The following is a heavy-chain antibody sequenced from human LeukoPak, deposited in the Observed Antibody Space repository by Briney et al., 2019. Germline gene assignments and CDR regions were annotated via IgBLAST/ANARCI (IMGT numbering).Heavy chain of an antibody. CDR3: ARVVGLQDIVVVPAAVLFDY. CDR2: INPLSGGT. V-gene: IGHV1-2*02. CDR1: GYTFSDYY. D-gene: IGHD2-2*01. Sequence: GASVKVSCKASGYTFSDYYMHWVRQAPGQGLEWMGWINPLSGGTNYAQKFQGRVTKTRDTSISTAYMELSRLISGDTAVYYCARVVGLQDIVVVPAAVLFDYWGQGTLVTVSS. J-gene: IGHJ4*02.